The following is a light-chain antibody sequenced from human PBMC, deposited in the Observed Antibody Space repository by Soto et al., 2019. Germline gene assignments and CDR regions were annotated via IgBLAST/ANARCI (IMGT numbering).Light chain of an antibody. Sequence: DIPMTPSPSTLAGSVGGRVTINCPANQTISSWLAWYQQKPGKAPKLLIYKASTLKSGVPSRFSGSGSGTEFTLTISSLQPDDFATYYCQHYNSYSEAFGQGTKVDIK. J-gene: IGKJ1*01. V-gene: IGKV1-5*03. CDR1: QTISSW. CDR2: KAS. CDR3: QHYNSYSEA.